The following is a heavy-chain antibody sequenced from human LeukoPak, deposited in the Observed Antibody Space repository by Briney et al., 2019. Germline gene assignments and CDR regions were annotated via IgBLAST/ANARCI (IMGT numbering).Heavy chain of an antibody. J-gene: IGHJ6*02. CDR2: IYSGGST. CDR1: GFTVSSNY. Sequence: AGGSLRLSCAASGFTVSSNYMSWVRQAPGKGLEWVSVIYSGGSTYYADSVKGRFTISRDNSKNTLYLQMNSLRAEDTAVYYCARPKGPWFGELSPYWYYGMDVWGQGTTVTVSS. V-gene: IGHV3-53*01. CDR3: ARPKGPWFGELSPYWYYGMDV. D-gene: IGHD3-10*01.